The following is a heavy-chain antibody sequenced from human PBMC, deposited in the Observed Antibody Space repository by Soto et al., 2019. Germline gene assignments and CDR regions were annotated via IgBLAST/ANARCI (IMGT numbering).Heavy chain of an antibody. V-gene: IGHV3-7*01. J-gene: IGHJ4*02. CDR3: VRDGSTGWEFDS. CDR1: GFTLSSYW. Sequence: EVQLVESGGGLVQPGGSLRLSCEASGFTLSSYWMSWIRQAPGKGLEWVANTRQDGGQSYLVDSVQGRFTISRDNAKNSVYLQMNSLRAEDTAVYYFVRDGSTGWEFDSWGQGTLVTVSS. D-gene: IGHD6-19*01. CDR2: TRQDGGQS.